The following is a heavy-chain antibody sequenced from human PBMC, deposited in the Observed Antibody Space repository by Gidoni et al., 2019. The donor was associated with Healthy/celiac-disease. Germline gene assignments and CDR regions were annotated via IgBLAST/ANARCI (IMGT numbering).Heavy chain of an antibody. CDR3: ARGRYSSGWRGGSKYFQH. CDR1: SGYY. J-gene: IGHJ1*01. D-gene: IGHD6-19*01. Sequence: SGYYWSWIRQPPGKGLEWIGEINHSGSTNYNPSLKSRVTISVDTSKNQFSLKLSSVTAADTAVYYCARGRYSSGWRGGSKYFQHWGQGTLVTVSS. V-gene: IGHV4-34*01. CDR2: INHSGST.